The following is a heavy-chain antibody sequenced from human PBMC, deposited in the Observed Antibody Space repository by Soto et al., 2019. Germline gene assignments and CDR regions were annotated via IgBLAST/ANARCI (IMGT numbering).Heavy chain of an antibody. CDR2: IYYSGST. CDR1: GGSISSGGYH. Sequence: SETLSLTCTVSGGSISSGGYHWSWIRQHPGKGLEWIGYIYYSGSTYYNPSLKSRVTMSADTSKNQFTLKLSSVTAADTAVYYCASPTGIYDYSLGVWGQGTTVTVSS. V-gene: IGHV4-31*03. D-gene: IGHD1-1*01. CDR3: ASPTGIYDYSLGV. J-gene: IGHJ6*02.